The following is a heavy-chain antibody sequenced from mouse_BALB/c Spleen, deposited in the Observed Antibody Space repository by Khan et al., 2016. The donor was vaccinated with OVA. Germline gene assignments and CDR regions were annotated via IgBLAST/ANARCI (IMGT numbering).Heavy chain of an antibody. CDR1: GYSITSGYY. V-gene: IGHV3-6*02. D-gene: IGHD2-2*01. Sequence: EVQLVESGPGLVKPSQSLSLTCSVTGYSITSGYYCNWIRQFPGNKLEWMGYISYDGSNNYNPSLRNRISVTRDTSKNQFFLKLNCVTTEDTATYYCARSLCGYDPAWFAYWGQGTLVTVSA. CDR2: ISYDGSN. CDR3: ARSLCGYDPAWFAY. J-gene: IGHJ3*01.